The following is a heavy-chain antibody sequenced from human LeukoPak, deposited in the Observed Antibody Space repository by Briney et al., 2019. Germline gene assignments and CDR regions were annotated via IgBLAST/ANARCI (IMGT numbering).Heavy chain of an antibody. CDR1: GGTFSSYA. CDR3: ARAITIFGVVITYFDY. D-gene: IGHD3-3*01. J-gene: IGHJ4*02. V-gene: IGHV1-69*05. Sequence: PVKVSCKASGGTFSSYAISWVRQAPGQGLEWMGGIIPIFGTANYAQKFQGRVTITTDESTSTAYMELSSLRSEDTAVYYCARAITIFGVVITYFDYWGQGTLVTVSS. CDR2: IIPIFGTA.